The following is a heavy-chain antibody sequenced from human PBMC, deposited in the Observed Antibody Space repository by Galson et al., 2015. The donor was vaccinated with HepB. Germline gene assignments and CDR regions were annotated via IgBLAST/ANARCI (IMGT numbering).Heavy chain of an antibody. D-gene: IGHD5-24*01. CDR2: TYYRSKWYN. Sequence: CAISGDSVSSNSAAWNWIRQSPSRGLEWLGRTYYRSKWYNDYAVYVKSRITINPDTSKNQFSLQLNSVTPEDTAVYYCARDLREMATFYYYYYMDVWGKGTTVTVSS. CDR3: ARDLREMATFYYYYYMDV. CDR1: GDSVSSNSAA. V-gene: IGHV6-1*01. J-gene: IGHJ6*03.